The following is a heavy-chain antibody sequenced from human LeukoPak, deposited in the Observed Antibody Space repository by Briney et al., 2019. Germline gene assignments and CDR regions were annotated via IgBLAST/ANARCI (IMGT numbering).Heavy chain of an antibody. CDR2: IYYSGST. Sequence: SETLSPTCAVYGGSFSGYYWSWIRQHPGKGLEWIGYIYYSGSTYYNPSLKSRVTISVDTSKNQFSLKLSSVTAADTAVYYCARDYYDSSGPPYNWFDPWGQGTLVTVSS. D-gene: IGHD3-22*01. J-gene: IGHJ5*02. V-gene: IGHV4-31*11. CDR3: ARDYYDSSGPPYNWFDP. CDR1: GGSFSGYY.